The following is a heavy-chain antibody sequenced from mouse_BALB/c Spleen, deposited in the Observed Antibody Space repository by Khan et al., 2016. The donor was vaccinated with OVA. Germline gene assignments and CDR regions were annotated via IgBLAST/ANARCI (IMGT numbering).Heavy chain of an antibody. J-gene: IGHJ2*01. CDR3: SRGNMDFDY. D-gene: IGHD2-1*01. CDR2: INTYIGEP. V-gene: IGHV9-3-1*01. Sequence: QIQLVQSGPELKKPGATVKISCKASGYSFTNYVMNWVKQAPGKGLKWMGWINTYIGEPTYSDDFKGRFAFSLETSASTAYLQINNLKNEDTATYFCSRGNMDFDYWGQGTTLTVSS. CDR1: GYSFTNYV.